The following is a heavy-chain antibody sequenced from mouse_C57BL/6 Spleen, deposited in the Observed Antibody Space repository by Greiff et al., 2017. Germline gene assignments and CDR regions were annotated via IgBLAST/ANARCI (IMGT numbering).Heavy chain of an antibody. CDR1: GYTFTDYY. CDR2: INPNNGGT. Sequence: VQLQQSGPELVKPGASVKISCKASGYTFTDYYMNWVKQSHGKSLEWIGDINPNNGGTSYNQKFKGKATLTVDKSSSTAYMELRSLTSEDSAVYYCARWGGTFYFDYWGQGTTLTVSS. CDR3: ARWGGTFYFDY. V-gene: IGHV1-26*01. D-gene: IGHD3-3*01. J-gene: IGHJ2*01.